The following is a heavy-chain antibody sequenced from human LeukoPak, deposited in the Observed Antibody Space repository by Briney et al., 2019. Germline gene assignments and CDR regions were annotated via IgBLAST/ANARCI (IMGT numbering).Heavy chain of an antibody. CDR3: AKDFAVGATYYYYMDV. D-gene: IGHD1-26*01. Sequence: GGSLRLSCATSGFTFSNYGMHWVRQAPGKGLEWVAFIRFDGTSKFYADSVKGRFTISRDDSKNTLYLQMNSLRPEDTAIYYCAKDFAVGATYYYYMDVWGKGTTVTVSS. CDR1: GFTFSNYG. V-gene: IGHV3-30*02. CDR2: IRFDGTSK. J-gene: IGHJ6*03.